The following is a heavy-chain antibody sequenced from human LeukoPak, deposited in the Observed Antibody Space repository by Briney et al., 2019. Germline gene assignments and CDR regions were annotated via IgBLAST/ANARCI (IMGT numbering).Heavy chain of an antibody. CDR1: GGTFSSYA. CDR3: ANHAGYYGSGSYSDY. V-gene: IGHV1-69*05. Sequence: SVKVSCKASGGTFSSYAISWVRQAPGQGLEWMGGIIPIFGTANYAQKFQGRVTITTDESTSTAYMELSSLRSEDTAVYYCANHAGYYGSGSYSDYWGQGTLVTVSS. J-gene: IGHJ4*02. D-gene: IGHD3-10*01. CDR2: IIPIFGTA.